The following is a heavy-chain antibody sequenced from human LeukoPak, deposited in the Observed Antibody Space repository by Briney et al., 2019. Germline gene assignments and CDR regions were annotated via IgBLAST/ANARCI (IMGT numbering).Heavy chain of an antibody. CDR1: GFTFSSYV. CDR2: ISGSDGNT. V-gene: IGHV3-23*01. Sequence: PGGSLRLSCAASGFTFSSYVLSWVRQAPGKGLEWVSTISGSDGNTYYADSVKGRFAISRDNSKNTLYLQMNSLRAEDTAVYYCARLADYWGQGTLVTVFS. J-gene: IGHJ4*02. CDR3: ARLADY.